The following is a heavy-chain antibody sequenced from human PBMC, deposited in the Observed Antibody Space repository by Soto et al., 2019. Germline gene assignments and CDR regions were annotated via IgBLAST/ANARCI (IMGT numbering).Heavy chain of an antibody. Sequence: QVQLQESGPGLVKPSETLSLTCTVSGGSISSYYWSWIRQPPGKGLEWIGYIYYSGSTNYNPSLKSRVTISVDTSKNQFSLKLSSVTAADKAVYYCASFPGYYDSSGYYARYFDYWGQGTLVTVSS. D-gene: IGHD3-22*01. J-gene: IGHJ4*02. V-gene: IGHV4-59*01. CDR3: ASFPGYYDSSGYYARYFDY. CDR1: GGSISSYY. CDR2: IYYSGST.